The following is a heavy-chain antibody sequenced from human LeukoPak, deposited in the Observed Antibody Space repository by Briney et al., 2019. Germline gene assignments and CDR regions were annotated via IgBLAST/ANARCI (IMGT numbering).Heavy chain of an antibody. V-gene: IGHV1-2*02. CDR1: GYTFTGYY. D-gene: IGHD2-21*02. CDR2: INTNSGGT. CDR3: ARGHTWGLVTTAGGDY. J-gene: IGHJ4*02. Sequence: ASVKVSCKASGYTFTGYYMHWVRQAPGHGLEWMGWINTNSGGTSYVQKFQGRVTMTSDTSISTAYMELSSLRSDDTAVYYCARGHTWGLVTTAGGDYWGQGTLVTVSS.